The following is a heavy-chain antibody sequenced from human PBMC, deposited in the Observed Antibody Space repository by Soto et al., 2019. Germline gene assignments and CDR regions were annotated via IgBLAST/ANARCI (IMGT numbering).Heavy chain of an antibody. J-gene: IGHJ6*02. CDR2: INTGNGIT. D-gene: IGHD6-19*01. CDR3: AGDRLASRFYYCGMDV. Sequence: QVQLVQSGAEEKKPGASVQVSCKASGYTFTSYAMHWVRQAPGQRLEWMGRINTGNGITKYSQKFQGRVTITRDTSASTAYLKQSSQKSDDTAVYYCAGDRLASRFYYCGMDVWGQGTTVTVSS. CDR1: GYTFTSYA. V-gene: IGHV1-3*05.